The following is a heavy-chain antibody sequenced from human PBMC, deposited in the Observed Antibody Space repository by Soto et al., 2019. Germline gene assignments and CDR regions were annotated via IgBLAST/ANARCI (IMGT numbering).Heavy chain of an antibody. V-gene: IGHV3-23*01. CDR3: AKVSIAFRITMMVVVHPENYFDY. J-gene: IGHJ4*02. Sequence: GGSLRLSCAASGFTFSNYAMSWVRQAPGKGLEWVSGLSGSGGSTYYADSVKGRFTISRDNSKNTLYLQMNSLRAEDTAVYYCAKVSIAFRITMMVVVHPENYFDYWGQGTLVTVSS. D-gene: IGHD3-22*01. CDR1: GFTFSNYA. CDR2: LSGSGGST.